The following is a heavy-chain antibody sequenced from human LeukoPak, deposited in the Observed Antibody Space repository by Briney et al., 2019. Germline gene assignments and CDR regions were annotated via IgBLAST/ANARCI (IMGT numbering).Heavy chain of an antibody. J-gene: IGHJ6*03. D-gene: IGHD3-10*01. V-gene: IGHV4-39*07. Sequence: PSETLSLTCAVSGRSISSSRYYWGWIRQPPGKGLEWIGSIYYSGSIYYNPSLKTRVTISVDTSKNQFSLKLSSVTAADTAVYYCARFEYYYGSGSSPSMDVWGKGTTVTVSS. CDR2: IYYSGSI. CDR1: GRSISSSRYY. CDR3: ARFEYYYGSGSSPSMDV.